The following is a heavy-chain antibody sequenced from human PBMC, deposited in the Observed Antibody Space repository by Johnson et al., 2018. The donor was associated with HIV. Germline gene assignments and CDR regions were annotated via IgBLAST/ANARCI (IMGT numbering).Heavy chain of an antibody. CDR3: AKCIWGSSFIDAFDI. V-gene: IGHV3-20*04. CDR1: GITFDDYG. D-gene: IGHD6-13*01. Sequence: VQLVESGGGVVRPGGSLRLSCAASGITFDDYGMSWVRQTPGKGLEWVSGINWSGGRTGYADSVKGRFTISRDSSKNTLYLQMNSLRVEDTAVYYCAKCIWGSSFIDAFDIRGQGTMVTVSS. CDR2: INWSGGRT. J-gene: IGHJ3*02.